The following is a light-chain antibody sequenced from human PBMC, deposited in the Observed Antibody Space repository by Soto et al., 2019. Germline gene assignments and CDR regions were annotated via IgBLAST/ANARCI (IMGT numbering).Light chain of an antibody. CDR1: QSVSSY. V-gene: IGKV3-11*01. Sequence: EIVLTQSPATLSLSPGERATLSCRASQSVSSYLAWYQQKPGQAPRLLIYDASNRATGIPARFSGSGSGTDFTLTISSLEPEDFAVYYCQQRSNWRGITFGQGTRLDIK. J-gene: IGKJ5*01. CDR2: DAS. CDR3: QQRSNWRGIT.